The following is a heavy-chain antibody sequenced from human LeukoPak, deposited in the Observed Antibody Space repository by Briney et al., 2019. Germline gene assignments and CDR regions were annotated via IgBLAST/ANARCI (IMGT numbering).Heavy chain of an antibody. D-gene: IGHD3-10*01. Sequence: SETLSLTCTVSGGSISSGDYYWSWIRQPPGKGLEWIGYIYYSGSTYYNPSLKSRVTISVDTSKNQFSLKLSSVTAADTAVYYCARGSGFGESPVDYWGQGTLVTVSS. J-gene: IGHJ4*02. CDR3: ARGSGFGESPVDY. V-gene: IGHV4-30-4*01. CDR2: IYYSGST. CDR1: GGSISSGDYY.